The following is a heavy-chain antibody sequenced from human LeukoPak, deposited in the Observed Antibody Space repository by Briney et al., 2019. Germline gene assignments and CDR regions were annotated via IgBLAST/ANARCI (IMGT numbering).Heavy chain of an antibody. CDR1: GFTFSSYG. D-gene: IGHD6-19*01. CDR3: ARDYSRYSSDD. V-gene: IGHV3-23*01. Sequence: GGSLRLSCAASGFTFSSYGMSWVRQAPGKGLEWVSAISGSGGSTYYADSVKGRFTISRDNSKNTMFLQMNSLRAEDTAVYYCARDYSRYSSDDWGQGTLVTVSS. J-gene: IGHJ4*02. CDR2: ISGSGGST.